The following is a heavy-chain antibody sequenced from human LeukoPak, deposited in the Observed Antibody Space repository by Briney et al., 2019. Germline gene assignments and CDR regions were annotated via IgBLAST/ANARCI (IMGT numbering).Heavy chain of an antibody. J-gene: IGHJ6*03. V-gene: IGHV3-48*04. CDR1: GFTLRSYS. Sequence: GGSLRLSCAASGFTLRSYSMNWVRQAPGKGLEWVSYISSSSSTIYYADSVKGRFTISRDNAKNSLYLQMNSLRAEDTAVYYCARDSWELLNSMRGDYYYYYMDVWGKGTTVTISS. CDR3: ARDSWELLNSMRGDYYYYYMDV. CDR2: ISSSSSTI. D-gene: IGHD1-26*01.